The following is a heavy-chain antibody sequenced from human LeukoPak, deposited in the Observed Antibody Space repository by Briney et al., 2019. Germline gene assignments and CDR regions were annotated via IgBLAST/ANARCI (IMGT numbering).Heavy chain of an antibody. D-gene: IGHD2-15*01. CDR1: GYTFTTYG. CDR2: ISAYNGNT. Sequence: ASVKVSCKASGYTFTTYGFSWVRQAPGQGLEWMAWISAYNGNTNYAQKFQGRVIMTTDTSTSTAYMELRSLRSDDTAVYYCARDERAYCSGGSCPYFDYWGQGTLVTVSS. V-gene: IGHV1-18*01. J-gene: IGHJ4*02. CDR3: ARDERAYCSGGSCPYFDY.